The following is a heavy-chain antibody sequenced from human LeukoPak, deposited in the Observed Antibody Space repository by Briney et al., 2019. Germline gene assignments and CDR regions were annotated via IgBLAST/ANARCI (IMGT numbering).Heavy chain of an antibody. D-gene: IGHD1-14*01. J-gene: IGHJ6*04. CDR3: ARLTPADV. Sequence: PSETLSLTCTVSGGSISSYYWSWIRQPPGKGLEWIGEINHSGSSNYNPSLKSRVTISVDTSKNQFSLKLSSVTAADTAVYYCARLTPADVWGKGTTVTISS. CDR2: INHSGSS. CDR1: GGSISSYY. V-gene: IGHV4-34*01.